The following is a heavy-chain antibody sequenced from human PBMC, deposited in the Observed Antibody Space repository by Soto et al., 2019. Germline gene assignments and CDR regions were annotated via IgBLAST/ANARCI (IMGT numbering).Heavy chain of an antibody. CDR3: ARPAKSGWYSH. Sequence: SETLSLTCTVSGGSISSSSYYWGWIRQPPGKGLEWIGSIYYSGSTYYNPSLKSRVTISVDTSKNQFSLKLSSVTAADTAVYYCARPAKSGWYSHWGQGTLVTVSS. D-gene: IGHD6-19*01. J-gene: IGHJ4*02. V-gene: IGHV4-39*01. CDR2: IYYSGST. CDR1: GGSISSSSYY.